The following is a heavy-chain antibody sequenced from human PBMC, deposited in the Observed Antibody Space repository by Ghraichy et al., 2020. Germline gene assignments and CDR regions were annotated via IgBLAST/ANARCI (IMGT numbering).Heavy chain of an antibody. Sequence: LSLTCAASGFTFSSYWMSWVRQAPGKGLEWVANIKQDGSEKYYVDSVQGRFTISRDNAKNSLWLQMNSLRAEDTAVYYCAKNLGYGYGDYWGQGTLITVSS. CDR2: IKQDGSEK. J-gene: IGHJ4*02. CDR3: AKNLGYGYGDY. V-gene: IGHV3-7*01. CDR1: GFTFSSYW. D-gene: IGHD5-18*01.